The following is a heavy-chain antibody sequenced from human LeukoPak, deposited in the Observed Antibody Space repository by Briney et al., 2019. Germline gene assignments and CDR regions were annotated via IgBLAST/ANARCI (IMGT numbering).Heavy chain of an antibody. D-gene: IGHD2-8*01. J-gene: IGHJ4*02. Sequence: ASVKVSCKASGYTFTSYAMTWVRQAPGQGLERMGWINTNTENPAYAQGFTGRFVFSLDTSVSTAYLQINSLKTEDTAVYYCARMGYCTRATCGGAFDFWGQGTLVTVSS. CDR3: ARMGYCTRATCGGAFDF. V-gene: IGHV7-4-1*02. CDR1: GYTFTSYA. CDR2: INTNTENP.